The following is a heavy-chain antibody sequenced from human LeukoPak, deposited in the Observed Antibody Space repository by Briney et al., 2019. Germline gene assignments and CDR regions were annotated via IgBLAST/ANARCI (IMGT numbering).Heavy chain of an antibody. V-gene: IGHV1-69*05. D-gene: IGHD3-10*01. CDR3: ARSITRVRGGELTSPNWFEP. J-gene: IGHJ5*02. Sequence: ASVKVSCKASGGTFSTYAISWVRQAPAQGLEWMGRIIPIFGTANYAQKFQDRITITTDESTSTAYMELSSLRSEDTAVYYCARSITRVRGGELTSPNWFEPWGQGTLVTVSS. CDR2: IIPIFGTA. CDR1: GGTFSTYA.